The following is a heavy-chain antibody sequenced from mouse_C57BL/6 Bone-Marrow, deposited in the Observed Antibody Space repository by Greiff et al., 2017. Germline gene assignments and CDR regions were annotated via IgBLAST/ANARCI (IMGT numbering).Heavy chain of an antibody. V-gene: IGHV1-50*01. J-gene: IGHJ1*03. CDR2: IDPSDSYT. CDR1: GYTFTSYW. D-gene: IGHD1-1*01. Sequence: VQLQQPGAELVKPGASVKLSCKASGYTFTSYWMQWVKQRPGQGLEWIGEIDPSDSYTNYNQKFKGKATLTVDTSSSTAYMQLSSLTSADSPVSSSSLSLYYCSSSLNWYFDVYGTVTTFTVSS. CDR3: SLSLYYCSSSLNWYFDV.